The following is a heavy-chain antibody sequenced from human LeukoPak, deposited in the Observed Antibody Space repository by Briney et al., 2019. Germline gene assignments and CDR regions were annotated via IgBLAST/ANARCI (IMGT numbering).Heavy chain of an antibody. CDR3: ARQGAFSSSWDQTFDY. Sequence: GASLEISCQGSGYSFTSYWIGWVRQLPGKGLEWMGIIYPGDSDTRYSPSFQGQVTISADKSISTAYLQWSSLKASDTAMYYCARQGAFSSSWDQTFDYGGQGTLVTVSS. CDR2: IYPGDSDT. V-gene: IGHV5-51*01. D-gene: IGHD6-13*01. CDR1: GYSFTSYW. J-gene: IGHJ4*02.